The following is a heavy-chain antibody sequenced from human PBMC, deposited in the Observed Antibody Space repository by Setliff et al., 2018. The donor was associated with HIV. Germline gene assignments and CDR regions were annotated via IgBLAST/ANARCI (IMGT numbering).Heavy chain of an antibody. D-gene: IGHD3-22*01. V-gene: IGHV4-4*09. CDR2: IYTSGST. J-gene: IGHJ4*02. CDR3: ARGLSFYDPGGFDY. CDR1: GGSISSYY. Sequence: SETLSLTCTVSGGSISSYYWSWIRQPPGKGLEWIGYIYTSGSTNYNPSLKSRVTISVDTSKNQFSLKLSSVTAADTAVYCCARGLSFYDPGGFDYWGQGTLVTVSS.